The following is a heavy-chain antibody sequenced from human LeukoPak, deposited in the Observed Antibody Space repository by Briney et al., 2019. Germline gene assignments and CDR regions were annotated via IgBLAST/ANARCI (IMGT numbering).Heavy chain of an antibody. V-gene: IGHV3-21*01. J-gene: IGHJ4*02. Sequence: PGGSLRLSCAASGFTFSSYSMNWVRQAPGKGLEWVSSISSSSSYIYYADSVTGRFTISRDNAKNSLYLQMNSLRAEDTAVYYCAGDHRDAFDYWGQGTLVTVSS. D-gene: IGHD1-14*01. CDR1: GFTFSSYS. CDR2: ISSSSSYI. CDR3: AGDHRDAFDY.